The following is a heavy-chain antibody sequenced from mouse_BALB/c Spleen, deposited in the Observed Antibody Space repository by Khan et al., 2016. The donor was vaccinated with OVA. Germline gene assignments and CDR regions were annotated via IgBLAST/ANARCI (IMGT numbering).Heavy chain of an antibody. J-gene: IGHJ2*01. V-gene: IGHV1S81*02. Sequence: QVQLQQPGVELVKAGASVKMSCKASGYTFTSYWMHWVKQRLGQGLEWFAETNPTNGRTYYNEKFKSKATLTVDKSSSTAYMLLSGPTFEDSAVDYCARIKKIVATYFDYWGQGTTLTVSS. CDR3: ARIKKIVATYFDY. D-gene: IGHD1-1*01. CDR1: GYTFTSYW. CDR2: TNPTNGRT.